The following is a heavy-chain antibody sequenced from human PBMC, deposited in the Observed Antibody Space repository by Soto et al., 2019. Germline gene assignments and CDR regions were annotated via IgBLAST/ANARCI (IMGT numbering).Heavy chain of an antibody. V-gene: IGHV3-21*01. J-gene: IGHJ4*02. CDR2: ISRSSSYI. CDR3: ARTCTGFPFDY. CDR1: GFTFSSYS. Sequence: GRPLRVCCAALGFTFSSYSRSRVRQAPGKGLEWVSSISRSSSYIYYADSAKGRFTISRDNAKNSLYLQMNSLRAEDTAVYYCARTCTGFPFDYWGQGTLVTAS. D-gene: IGHD3-10*02.